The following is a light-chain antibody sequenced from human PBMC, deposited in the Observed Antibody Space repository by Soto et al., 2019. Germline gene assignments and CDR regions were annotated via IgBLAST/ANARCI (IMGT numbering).Light chain of an antibody. CDR1: SSDVGGYNY. CDR2: DIN. Sequence: QSLLTQPASVSGSPGQSITISCTGTSSDVGGYNYVSWYQQHPGKAPKLMIFDINNRPSGVSSRFSGSKSGNTASLTISGLQAEDEADYYCSSYTDSSTLNYVFGTGTKVTVL. J-gene: IGLJ1*01. V-gene: IGLV2-14*03. CDR3: SSYTDSSTLNYV.